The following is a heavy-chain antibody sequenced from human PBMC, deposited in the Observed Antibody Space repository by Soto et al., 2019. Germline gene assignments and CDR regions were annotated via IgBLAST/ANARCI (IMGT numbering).Heavy chain of an antibody. V-gene: IGHV4-59*01. D-gene: IGHD2-15*01. J-gene: IGHJ4*02. CDR3: ARLTPGIAVYYFDY. Sequence: PSETLALTCTVSGGSISSYYWSWIRQPPGKGLEWIGYIYYSGSTNYNPSLKSRVTISVDTSKNQFSLKLSSVTAADTAVYYCARLTPGIAVYYFDYCGKGTMVTVSS. CDR2: IYYSGST. CDR1: GGSISSYY.